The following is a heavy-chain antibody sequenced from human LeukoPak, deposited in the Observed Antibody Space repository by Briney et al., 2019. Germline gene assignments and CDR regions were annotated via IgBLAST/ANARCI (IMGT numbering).Heavy chain of an antibody. J-gene: IGHJ4*02. CDR3: AKDRHPYYYDSSGYYFDY. V-gene: IGHV3-30*02. D-gene: IGHD3-22*01. CDR2: IRYDGSNK. CDR1: GFTFSNFG. Sequence: GGSLRLSCAASGFTFSNFGMHWVRQAPGKGLEWVAFIRYDGSNKYYADSVKGRFTISRDNSKNTLYLQMNSLRAEDTAVYYCAKDRHPYYYDSSGYYFDYWGQGTLVTVSS.